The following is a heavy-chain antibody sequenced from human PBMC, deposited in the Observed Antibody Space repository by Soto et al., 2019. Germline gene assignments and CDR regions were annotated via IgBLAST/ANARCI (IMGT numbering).Heavy chain of an antibody. Sequence: HPGGSLRLSCAASGFTFDDYAMHWVRQAPGKGLEWVSSISWNSVTLGYADSVKGRFTIFRDNAKNSLYLQMNSLRAEDTALYYCAKERDSSLSVVIWDYWGQGTLVTVSS. CDR1: GFTFDDYA. CDR3: AKERDSSLSVVIWDY. D-gene: IGHD3-22*01. CDR2: ISWNSVTL. V-gene: IGHV3-9*01. J-gene: IGHJ4*02.